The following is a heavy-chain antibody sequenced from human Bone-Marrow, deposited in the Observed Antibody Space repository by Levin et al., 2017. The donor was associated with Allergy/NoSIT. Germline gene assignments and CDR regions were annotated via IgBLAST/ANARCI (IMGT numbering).Heavy chain of an antibody. CDR1: GFTFSSYG. V-gene: IGHV3-30*18. CDR3: AKPIGYCSGGGCYSFDY. Sequence: SCAASGFTFSSYGMHWVRQAPGKGLEWVAVISYDGSNKYYADSVKGRFTISRDNSKNTLYLQMNSLRAEDTAVYYCAKPIGYCSGGGCYSFDYWGQGTLVTVSS. J-gene: IGHJ4*02. D-gene: IGHD2-15*01. CDR2: ISYDGSNK.